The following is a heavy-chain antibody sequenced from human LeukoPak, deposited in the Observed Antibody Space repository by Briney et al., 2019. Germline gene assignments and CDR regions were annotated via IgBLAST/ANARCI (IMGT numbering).Heavy chain of an antibody. CDR1: GYTFTSYY. J-gene: IGHJ4*02. D-gene: IGHD2-2*01. CDR3: ARDDSLGGRTSCPDY. Sequence: ASVKVSCKASGYTFTSYYMHWVRQAPGQGLEWMGVINPSGGSTAYAQKFQGRVTMTRDMSTSTVYMELSSLRSEDTAVYYCARDDSLGGRTSCPDYWGQGTLVTVSS. CDR2: INPSGGST. V-gene: IGHV1-46*01.